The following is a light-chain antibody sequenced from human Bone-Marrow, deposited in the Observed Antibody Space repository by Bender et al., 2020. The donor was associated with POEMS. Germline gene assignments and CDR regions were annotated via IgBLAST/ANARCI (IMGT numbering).Light chain of an antibody. CDR3: SSFTSRTTVV. CDR1: SSDVGGYNL. J-gene: IGLJ2*01. Sequence: SALTQPASVSGSPGQSITISCTGTSSDVGGYNLVSWYQQHPGKAPRLVIYEDYKRPSGVSNRFSGSKSGNTASLTISGLQAEDEADYYCSSFTSRTTVVFGGGTKLTVL. V-gene: IGLV2-14*02. CDR2: EDY.